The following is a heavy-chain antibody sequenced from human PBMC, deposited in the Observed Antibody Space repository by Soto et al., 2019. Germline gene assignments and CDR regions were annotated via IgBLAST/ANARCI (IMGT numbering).Heavy chain of an antibody. CDR2: IKSKIDGGTT. D-gene: IGHD4-17*01. CDR1: GFTFSNTW. J-gene: IGHJ1*01. CDR3: TTHGGDNVYFHH. V-gene: IGHV3-15*01. Sequence: EVQLVESGGGLVKPGGSLRLSCAASGFTFSNTWMNWVRQAPGKGLEWVGRIKSKIDGGTTDYAAPLKGTFTISRDDSESTLYLQMDSLNTEDTAVYYWTTHGGDNVYFHHWGQGTLVSVSS.